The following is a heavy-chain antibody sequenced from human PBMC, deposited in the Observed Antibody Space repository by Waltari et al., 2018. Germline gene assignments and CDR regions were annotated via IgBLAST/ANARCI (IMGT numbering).Heavy chain of an antibody. V-gene: IGHV4-39*07. Sequence: QLQLQESGPGLVKPSETLSLTCTVSGGSISSSSYYWGWIRQPPGKGLEWIGSIYYSGSTYYNPSLKSRVTIAVDTSKNQFSLKLSSVTAADTAVYYCARITSSGWYVFDYWGQGTLVTVSS. CDR3: ARITSSGWYVFDY. J-gene: IGHJ4*02. CDR1: GGSISSSSYY. CDR2: IYYSGST. D-gene: IGHD6-19*01.